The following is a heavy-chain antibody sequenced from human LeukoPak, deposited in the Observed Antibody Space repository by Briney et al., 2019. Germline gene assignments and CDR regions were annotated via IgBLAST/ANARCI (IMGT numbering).Heavy chain of an antibody. CDR3: ARGNDFWSGYYKLNWFDP. Sequence: PAGSLRLSCVASGFTFSGYYMSWIRQAPGKGLEWVSYISSSGSTIYYADSVKGRFTISRDNAKNSLYLQMNSLRAEDTAVYYCARGNDFWSGYYKLNWFDPWGQGTLVTVSS. D-gene: IGHD3-3*01. V-gene: IGHV3-11*01. J-gene: IGHJ5*02. CDR2: ISSSGSTI. CDR1: GFTFSGYY.